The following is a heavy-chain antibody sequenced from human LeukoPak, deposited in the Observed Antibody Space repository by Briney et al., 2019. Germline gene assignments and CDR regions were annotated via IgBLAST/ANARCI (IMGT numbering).Heavy chain of an antibody. J-gene: IGHJ4*02. D-gene: IGHD1-26*01. CDR3: AKGQKWELPLDY. Sequence: GGSLRLSCAASGFTFSSYAMGWVRQAPGKGLDWVSAISVSGGSTYYADSVKGRFTISRDNSKNTLCLQMNSLRAEDTAVYYCAKGQKWELPLDYWGQGTLVTVSS. V-gene: IGHV3-23*01. CDR1: GFTFSSYA. CDR2: ISVSGGST.